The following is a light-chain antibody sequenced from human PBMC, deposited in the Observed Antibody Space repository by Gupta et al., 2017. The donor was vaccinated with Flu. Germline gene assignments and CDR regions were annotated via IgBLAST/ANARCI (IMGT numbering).Light chain of an antibody. V-gene: IGKV3-20*01. CDR3: QQYGSSPQT. CDR2: GAS. Sequence: EIVLTQSPGTLSLSPGERATLSCRASQSVRYNSLAWYQQKPGQAPRLLIHGASSRPTAIPDRFSGSGSGTDFILTISRLEPEDVAVYYCQQYGSSPQTFGQGTKLEIK. J-gene: IGKJ1*01. CDR1: QSVRYNS.